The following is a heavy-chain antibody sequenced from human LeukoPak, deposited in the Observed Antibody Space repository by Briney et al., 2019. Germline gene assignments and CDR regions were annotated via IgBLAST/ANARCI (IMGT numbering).Heavy chain of an antibody. CDR3: ARDPDV. V-gene: IGHV4-61*02. CDR1: GGSISSGSYY. J-gene: IGHJ6*04. CDR2: IYTSGST. Sequence: PSETLSLTCTVSGGSISSGSYYWSWIRQPPGKGLEWIGRIYTSGSTNYNPSLKSRVTISVDTSKNQFSLKLSSVTAADTAVYYCARDPDVWGKGTTVTVSS.